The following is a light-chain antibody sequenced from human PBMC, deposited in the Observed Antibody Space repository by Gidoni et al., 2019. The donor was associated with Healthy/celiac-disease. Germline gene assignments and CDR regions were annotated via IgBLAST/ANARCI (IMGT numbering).Light chain of an antibody. Sequence: AIRMTQSPSSFSASTRDRVTITCRASQGISSYLAWYQQKPGKAPKLLIYAASTLQSGVPSRFSGSGSGTDFTLTISCLQSEDFATYYCQQYYSYLLTFXGXTKVEIK. CDR2: AAS. CDR1: QGISSY. CDR3: QQYYSYLLT. V-gene: IGKV1-8*01. J-gene: IGKJ4*02.